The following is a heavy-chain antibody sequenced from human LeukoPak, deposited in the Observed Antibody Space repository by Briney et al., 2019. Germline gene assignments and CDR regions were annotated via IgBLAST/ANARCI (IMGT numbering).Heavy chain of an antibody. J-gene: IGHJ4*02. CDR2: ISPSGDIT. Sequence: PGGSLRLSCAASGFTFDDYAMHWVRQAPGKGLEWVSGISPSGDITYYADSVKGRFTISRDNSKNTLYLQMNSLRAEDTAVYYCAKDRHDCSGGSCYLLDYWGQGTLVTVSS. CDR1: GFTFDDYA. CDR3: AKDRHDCSGGSCYLLDY. V-gene: IGHV3-23*01. D-gene: IGHD2-15*01.